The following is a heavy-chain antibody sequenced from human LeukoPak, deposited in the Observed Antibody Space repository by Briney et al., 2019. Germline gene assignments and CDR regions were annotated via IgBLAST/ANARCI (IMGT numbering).Heavy chain of an antibody. CDR3: ARDTYSITMVRGQLDY. V-gene: IGHV3-33*01. D-gene: IGHD3-10*01. CDR1: GFTFSSYG. Sequence: GGSLRLSCAASGFTFSSYGMHWVRQAPGKGLEWVAVLWYDGSNKYYADSVKGRFTISRDNSKNTLYLQMNSLRAEDTAVYYCARDTYSITMVRGQLDYWGQGTLVTVSS. J-gene: IGHJ4*02. CDR2: LWYDGSNK.